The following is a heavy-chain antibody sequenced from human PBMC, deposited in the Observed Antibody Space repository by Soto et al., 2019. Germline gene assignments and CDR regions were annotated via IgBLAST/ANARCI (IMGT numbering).Heavy chain of an antibody. CDR1: GYTFTSYG. CDR3: ARGTAYGDYVYRWFDP. CDR2: ISAYNGNT. V-gene: IGHV1-18*01. Sequence: ASVKVSCKASGYTFTSYGISWVRQAPGQGLEWMGWISAYNGNTNYAQKLQGRVTMTTDTSTSTAYMELRSLRSDDTAVYYCARGTAYGDYVYRWFDPWGQGTLVTVSS. J-gene: IGHJ5*02. D-gene: IGHD4-17*01.